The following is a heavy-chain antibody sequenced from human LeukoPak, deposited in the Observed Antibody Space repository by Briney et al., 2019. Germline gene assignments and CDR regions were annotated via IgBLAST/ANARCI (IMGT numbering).Heavy chain of an antibody. V-gene: IGHV4-59*08. J-gene: IGHJ4*02. D-gene: IGHD5-12*01. CDR3: ARMGGYSGYAAH. CDR1: GGSISTYY. Sequence: SETLSLTCTVSGGSISTYYWSWIRQPPGKGLEWIGYIHYSGTTNYNPSLKNRVTISLDTSKNQFSLNLSSVTAADTAVYYCARMGGYSGYAAHWGQGTLVTVSS. CDR2: IHYSGTT.